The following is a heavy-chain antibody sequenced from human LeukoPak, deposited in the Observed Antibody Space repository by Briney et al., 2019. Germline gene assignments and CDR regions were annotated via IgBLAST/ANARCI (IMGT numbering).Heavy chain of an antibody. V-gene: IGHV3-23*01. D-gene: IGHD3-22*01. CDR1: GFTFSSYA. CDR2: ISGSGGST. J-gene: IGHJ4*02. Sequence: GGSLRLSCAAPGFTFSSYAMSWVRQAPGKGLEWVSGISGSGGSTYYADSVKGQFTISRDNSKNTLYLQMNNLRAEDTALYYCAKGRYDTSGPANTFHYWVQGTLVTVSS. CDR3: AKGRYDTSGPANTFHY.